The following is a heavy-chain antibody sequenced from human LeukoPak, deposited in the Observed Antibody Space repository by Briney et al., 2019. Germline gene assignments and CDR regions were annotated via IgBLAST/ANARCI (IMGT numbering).Heavy chain of an antibody. CDR2: IDYSGST. J-gene: IGHJ3*02. Sequence: SEALSLTCTVSGGTISSYYWSWIRQPPGKGLEWIAYIDYSGSTNYNPSLKSRVTISVDASKNQFSLKLSSVTAADTAVYYCARDRRRDLLHAFDIWGQGTMVTVSS. CDR1: GGTISSYY. V-gene: IGHV4-59*01. CDR3: ARDRRRDLLHAFDI. D-gene: IGHD1-26*01.